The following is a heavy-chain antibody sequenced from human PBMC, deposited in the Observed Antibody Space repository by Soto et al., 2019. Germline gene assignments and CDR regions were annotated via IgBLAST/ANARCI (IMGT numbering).Heavy chain of an antibody. CDR2: IRSKANSYAT. J-gene: IGHJ4*02. Sequence: LRLSCAASGFTFSGSAMHWVRQASGKGLEWVGRIRSKANSYATAYAASVKGRFTISRDDSKNTAYLQMNSPKTEDTAVYYCTRLAYSSSSDYWGQGTLVTVSS. CDR3: TRLAYSSSSDY. D-gene: IGHD6-6*01. CDR1: GFTFSGSA. V-gene: IGHV3-73*01.